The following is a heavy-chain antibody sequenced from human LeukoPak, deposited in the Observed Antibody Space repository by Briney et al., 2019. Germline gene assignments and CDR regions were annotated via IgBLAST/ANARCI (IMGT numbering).Heavy chain of an antibody. V-gene: IGHV3-13*01. CDR3: ARDLGGTGFDY. CDR2: IGTAGDT. D-gene: IGHD1-1*01. Sequence: PGGSLRLSCAASGFTFSSYDMHWVRQATGKGLEWVSAIGTAGDTYYPGSVKGRFTISRENAKNSLYLQMNSLRAGDTAVYYCARDLGGTGFDYWGQGTLVTVSS. J-gene: IGHJ4*02. CDR1: GFTFSSYD.